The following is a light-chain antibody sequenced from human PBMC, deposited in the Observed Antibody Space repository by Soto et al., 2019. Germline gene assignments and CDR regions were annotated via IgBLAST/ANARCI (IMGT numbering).Light chain of an antibody. J-gene: IGLJ3*02. V-gene: IGLV1-44*01. Sequence: QSVLTQSPSTSGTPGQTVPISGPGGSSNVGDNSVTWYQHLPGTAPKLLMDTNNQRPSGVPDRFSGSKSGTSASLAISGLQSEDEADYYCAAWDDVLNGWVFGGGTKVTVL. CDR1: SSNVGDNS. CDR3: AAWDDVLNGWV. CDR2: TNN.